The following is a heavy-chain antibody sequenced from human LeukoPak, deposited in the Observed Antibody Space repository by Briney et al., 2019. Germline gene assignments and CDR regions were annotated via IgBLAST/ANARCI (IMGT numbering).Heavy chain of an antibody. D-gene: IGHD5-24*01. CDR1: GYTFNNYD. J-gene: IGHJ6*02. CDR2: MNPNSGNT. Sequence: ASVKVSCKASGYTFNNYDINWVRQAPGQGLEWMGWMNPNSGNTGYAQKFQGRFTLTRETFISTAYMELNSLRSDDTAVYYCVRAMAPLDTFNYQYAMDVWGQGTMVTVSS. V-gene: IGHV1-8*01. CDR3: VRAMAPLDTFNYQYAMDV.